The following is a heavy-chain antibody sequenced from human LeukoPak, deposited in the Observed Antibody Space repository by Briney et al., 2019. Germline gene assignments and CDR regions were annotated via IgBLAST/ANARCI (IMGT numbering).Heavy chain of an antibody. J-gene: IGHJ4*02. Sequence: GASVKVSCKASGGTFSSYAISWVRQAPGQGLEWMGGIIPIFGTANYAQKFQGRVTITTDESTSTAYMELSSLRSEDTAVYYCARTSGSYYRDTSYYFDYWGQGTLVTVSS. CDR3: ARTSGSYYRDTSYYFDY. CDR2: IIPIFGTA. CDR1: GGTFSSYA. D-gene: IGHD1-26*01. V-gene: IGHV1-69*05.